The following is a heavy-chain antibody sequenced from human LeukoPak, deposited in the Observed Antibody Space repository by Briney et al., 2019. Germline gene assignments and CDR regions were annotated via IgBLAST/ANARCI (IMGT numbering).Heavy chain of an antibody. CDR2: ISHDGSYK. J-gene: IGHJ4*02. V-gene: IGHV3-30*04. Sequence: PGGSLRLSCAASGFMFSNHAMHWVRQAPGKGLEWVAVISHDGSYKIHADSVKDRFTISRVNSENTLYLQLNNVRTDDTALYHCARDRRANTLVVVAIDNWGQGTLVTVSS. CDR1: GFMFSNHA. D-gene: IGHD2-15*01. CDR3: ARDRRANTLVVVAIDN.